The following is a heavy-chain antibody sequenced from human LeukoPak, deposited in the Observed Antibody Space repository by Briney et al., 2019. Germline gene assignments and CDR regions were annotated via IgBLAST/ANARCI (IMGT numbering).Heavy chain of an antibody. Sequence: PGGSLRLSCAASGFSFSNCSMNWVRQAPGKGLEWVSSISSSSTYIYYADSLEGRFTISRDNVRNSLYLQMNSLRAENTAVYYCAGDYEGNLAFDIWGQGTMVTASS. CDR3: AGDYEGNLAFDI. CDR1: GFSFSNCS. D-gene: IGHD4-23*01. J-gene: IGHJ3*02. V-gene: IGHV3-21*01. CDR2: ISSSSTYI.